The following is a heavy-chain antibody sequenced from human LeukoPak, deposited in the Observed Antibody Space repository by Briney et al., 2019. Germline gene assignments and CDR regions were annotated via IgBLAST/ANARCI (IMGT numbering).Heavy chain of an antibody. CDR3: ARDQAFYYGSGSYLADSSAFDI. J-gene: IGHJ3*02. CDR2: IYTSGST. CDR1: GGSISSYY. Sequence: SETLSLTCTVSGGSISSYYWSWIRQPAGKGLEWIGRIYTSGSTNYNPSLKSRVTMSVDTSKNQFSLKLSSVTAADTAVYYCARDQAFYYGSGSYLADSSAFDIWGQGTMVTVSS. V-gene: IGHV4-4*07. D-gene: IGHD3-10*01.